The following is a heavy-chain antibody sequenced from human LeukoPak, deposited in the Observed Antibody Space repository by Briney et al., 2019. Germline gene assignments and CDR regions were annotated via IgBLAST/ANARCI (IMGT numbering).Heavy chain of an antibody. V-gene: IGHV3-49*04. Sequence: GRSLRLSCTTSGFSFRDYTMSWVRQGPGKGLEWVGFIRMATYGGTAEYAASVRGRLTFSRDGPKSVAYLQMNSLKSEYTAVDFGAGEHHYPSNWFDSWGQGTLVTVSS. CDR1: GFSFRDYT. CDR3: AGEHHYPSNWFDS. D-gene: IGHD3-10*01. CDR2: IRMATYGGTA. J-gene: IGHJ5*01.